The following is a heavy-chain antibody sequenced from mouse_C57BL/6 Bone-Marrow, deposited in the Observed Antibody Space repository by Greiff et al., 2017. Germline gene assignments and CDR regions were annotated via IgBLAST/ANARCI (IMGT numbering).Heavy chain of an antibody. Sequence: QVQLQQSGAELVKPGTSVKMSCKASGYTFTTYPIELMKQNHGKSLEWIGNFHPYNDDTKYNEKLKGKATLTVEKSSSTVYLQLSRLTSDDSAVYYCARLNWDVGYFDYWGQGTTLTVSS. J-gene: IGHJ2*01. CDR3: ARLNWDVGYFDY. D-gene: IGHD4-1*01. V-gene: IGHV1-47*01. CDR1: GYTFTTYP. CDR2: FHPYNDDT.